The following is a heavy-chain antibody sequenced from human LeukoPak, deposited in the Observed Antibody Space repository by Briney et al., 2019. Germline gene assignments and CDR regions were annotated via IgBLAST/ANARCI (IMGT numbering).Heavy chain of an antibody. CDR2: IYPDDSDT. Sequence: PGESLKISCKGSGYSFTNYWIGWVRQMPGKGLEWMGIIYPDDSDTRYSPSFRGQVTISADKSISTAYLQWSSLKASDSAMYYCARLVQELDDDAFDIWGQGTMVTVSS. D-gene: IGHD6-13*01. CDR3: ARLVQELDDDAFDI. V-gene: IGHV5-51*01. J-gene: IGHJ3*02. CDR1: GYSFTNYW.